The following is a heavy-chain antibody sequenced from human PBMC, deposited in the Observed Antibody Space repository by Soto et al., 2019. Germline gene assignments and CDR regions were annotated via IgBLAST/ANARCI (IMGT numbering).Heavy chain of an antibody. CDR3: GRGSGSTSWDHWFDP. D-gene: IGHD2-2*01. CDR1: RGSISSSSYY. Sequence: QLQLQESGPGLVKPSETLSLTCTVSRGSISSSSYYWVWIRQPPGKGLEWIGSIYYSGSTYYNPSLKSRVTIYVDTSKNQFARKLSSVTAADTAVYYCGRGSGSTSWDHWFDPWGQGTLVTVSS. J-gene: IGHJ5*02. V-gene: IGHV4-39*01. CDR2: IYYSGST.